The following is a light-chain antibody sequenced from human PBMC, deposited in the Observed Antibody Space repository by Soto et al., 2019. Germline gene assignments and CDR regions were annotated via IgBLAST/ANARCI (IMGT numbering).Light chain of an antibody. V-gene: IGLV2-23*02. CDR1: SSDVGSYNL. Sequence: QSVLTQPASVSGSPGQSITISCTGTSSDVGSYNLVSWYQQHPGKAPKLMIYEVGKRPSGVSNRFSGSKSGNTASLTISGLQAEDEADYYCCSYAGDSTLVFGGGTKVTVL. CDR3: CSYAGDSTLV. J-gene: IGLJ3*02. CDR2: EVG.